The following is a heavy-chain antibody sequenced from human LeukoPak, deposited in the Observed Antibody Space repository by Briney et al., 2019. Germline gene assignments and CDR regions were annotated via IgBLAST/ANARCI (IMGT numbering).Heavy chain of an antibody. D-gene: IGHD1-7*01. Sequence: PSETLSLTRTVSGGSINTYYWSWIRQPPGKGLEWIGYIYYNGNTNYNPSLKSRVTISVDTSKNQFSLKLSSVTAADTAVYFCARGLELPHWYFDLWGRGTLVTVSS. J-gene: IGHJ2*01. CDR1: GGSINTYY. CDR2: IYYNGNT. V-gene: IGHV4-59*01. CDR3: ARGLELPHWYFDL.